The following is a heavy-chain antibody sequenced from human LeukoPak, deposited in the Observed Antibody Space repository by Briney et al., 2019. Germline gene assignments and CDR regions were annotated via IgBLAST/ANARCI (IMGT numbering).Heavy chain of an antibody. CDR2: ISYDGSDE. CDR1: GLAFSSYS. CDR3: ARDFTPEWFDIH. V-gene: IGHV3-30*04. Sequence: GGSLRLSCVASGLAFSSYSMHGVRHAPGKGLEWVGVISYDGSDEYYTDSVKGRFTISRDNSKNTVYLQMNSLRADDTAVYYCARDFTPEWFDIHWGQGTLVTVS. D-gene: IGHD3-3*01. J-gene: IGHJ4*02.